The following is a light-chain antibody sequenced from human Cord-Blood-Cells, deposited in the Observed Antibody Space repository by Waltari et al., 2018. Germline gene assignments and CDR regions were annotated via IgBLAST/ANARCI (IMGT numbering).Light chain of an antibody. Sequence: IVLTQSPATLSLSPGARGNLPCRVSQRVSNYLAWYQQKPAQAPRPLIYYASNRATGIPARFIGSGSCTDFTLTISSLEPEDFAVYYCQQRSNWPPLTFGGGTKVEIK. CDR3: QQRSNWPPLT. J-gene: IGKJ4*01. V-gene: IGKV3-11*01. CDR1: QRVSNY. CDR2: YAS.